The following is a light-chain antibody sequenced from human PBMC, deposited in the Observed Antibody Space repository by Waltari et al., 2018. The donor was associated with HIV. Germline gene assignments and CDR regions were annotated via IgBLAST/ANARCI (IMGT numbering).Light chain of an antibody. CDR3: QQYYSSPLT. CDR1: RSVLFSSNNKNY. V-gene: IGKV4-1*01. J-gene: IGKJ4*01. CDR2: WAS. Sequence: DIVMTQSPDSLAVSLGERATINCKSSRSVLFSSNNKNYLAWYQHKPGQPPKLLFYWASTRESGVPDRFSGSGSGTEFTLTISSLQAEDVAVYYCQQYYSSPLTFGGGTKVEIK.